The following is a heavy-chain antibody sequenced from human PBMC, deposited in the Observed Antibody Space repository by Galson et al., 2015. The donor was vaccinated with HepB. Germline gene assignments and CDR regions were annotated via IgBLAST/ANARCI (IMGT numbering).Heavy chain of an antibody. V-gene: IGHV3-23*01. CDR2: ISASGGST. CDR3: ADYCSSTSCYDSRHNY. D-gene: IGHD2-2*01. Sequence: SLRLSCAVSGFTFSSYAMSWVRQAPGKGLEWVSGISASGGSTHYADSVKGRFTISRDNSRNTLYLQMNSLRAEDTAVYYCADYCSSTSCYDSRHNYWGQGTLVTVSS. CDR1: GFTFSSYA. J-gene: IGHJ4*02.